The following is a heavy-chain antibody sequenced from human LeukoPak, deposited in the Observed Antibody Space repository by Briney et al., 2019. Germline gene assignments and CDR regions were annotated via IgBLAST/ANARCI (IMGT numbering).Heavy chain of an antibody. J-gene: IGHJ4*02. CDR1: GGSISSYY. V-gene: IGHV4-59*01. CDR3: ARGFDSKSTYFDY. D-gene: IGHD5-12*01. Sequence: PSETLSLTCTVSGGSISSYYWNWIRQPPGKGLEWIGYIYYSGSTNYNPSLKSRVTISVDTSKNQFSLKLSSVTAADTAVYYCARGFDSKSTYFDYWGQGTLVPVSS. CDR2: IYYSGST.